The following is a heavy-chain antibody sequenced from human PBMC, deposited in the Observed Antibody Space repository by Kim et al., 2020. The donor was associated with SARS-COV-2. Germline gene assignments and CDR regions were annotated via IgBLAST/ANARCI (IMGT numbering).Heavy chain of an antibody. V-gene: IGHV1-3*01. CDR1: GYTFTSYA. Sequence: ASVKVSCKASGYTFTSYAMHWVRQAPGQRLEWMGWINAGNGNTKYSQKFQGRVTITRDTSASTAYMELSSLRSEDTAVYYCARSWLDGSESYYNPNYYYYVMDVWGQGTKVPVSS. J-gene: IGHJ6*02. CDR3: ARSWLDGSESYYNPNYYYYVMDV. D-gene: IGHD3-10*01. CDR2: INAGNGNT.